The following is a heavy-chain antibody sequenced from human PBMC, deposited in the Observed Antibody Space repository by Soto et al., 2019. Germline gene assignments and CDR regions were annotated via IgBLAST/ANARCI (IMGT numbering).Heavy chain of an antibody. Sequence: PTDTLFLTFTVTCDSISSTISYCGWIRQPPGKGLEWIGSIYYSGSTYKNPSLRSRVSMSIDTSKDQFSLKLKSVTAADTALYFCARQRTSVVTQAYFDVWGPG. D-gene: IGHD2-21*02. J-gene: IGHJ4*02. CDR1: CDSISSTISY. V-gene: IGHV4-39*01. CDR2: IYYSGST. CDR3: ARQRTSVVTQAYFDV.